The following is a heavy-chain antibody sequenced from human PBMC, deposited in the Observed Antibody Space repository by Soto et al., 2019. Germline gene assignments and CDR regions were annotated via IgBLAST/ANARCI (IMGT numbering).Heavy chain of an antibody. CDR2: ISYDGSNK. Sequence: QVQLVESGGGVVQPGRSLRLSCAASGFTFSNYGMHWVRQAPGKGLQWVAVISYDGSNKYYADSVKGRFTISRDNSKNTLYLQMNSLRAEDTAVYYCAKDPTYDYYYYTMDVWGQGTTVTVSS. V-gene: IGHV3-30*18. CDR1: GFTFSNYG. D-gene: IGHD3-16*01. J-gene: IGHJ6*02. CDR3: AKDPTYDYYYYTMDV.